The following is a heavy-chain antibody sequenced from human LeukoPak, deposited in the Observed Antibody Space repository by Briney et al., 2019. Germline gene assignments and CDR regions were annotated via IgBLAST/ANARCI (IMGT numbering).Heavy chain of an antibody. CDR2: IKQDGSEK. J-gene: IGHJ4*02. CDR1: GFTFSSYW. CDR3: AGSYCSSTSCYEH. D-gene: IGHD2-2*01. Sequence: GGSLRLSCAASGFTFSSYWMSWVRQAPGKGLEWVANIKQDGSEKYYVDSVKGRFTISRDNAKNSLYLQMNSLRAEDTAMYYCAGSYCSSTSCYEHWGQGTLVTVSS. V-gene: IGHV3-7*01.